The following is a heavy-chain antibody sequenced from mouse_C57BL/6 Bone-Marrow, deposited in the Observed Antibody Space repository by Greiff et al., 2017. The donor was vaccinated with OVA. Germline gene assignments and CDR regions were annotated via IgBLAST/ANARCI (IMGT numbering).Heavy chain of an antibody. V-gene: IGHV1-5*01. CDR3: TILWLRRRGVYWYFDV. J-gene: IGHJ1*03. CDR2: IYPGNSDT. Sequence: VQLQQSGTVLARPGASVKMSCKTSGYTFTSYWMHWVKQRPGQGLEWIGAIYPGNSDTSYNQKFKGKAKLTAVTSASTAYMELSSLTNEDSAVYYCTILWLRRRGVYWYFDVWGTGTTVTVSS. D-gene: IGHD2-2*01. CDR1: GYTFTSYW.